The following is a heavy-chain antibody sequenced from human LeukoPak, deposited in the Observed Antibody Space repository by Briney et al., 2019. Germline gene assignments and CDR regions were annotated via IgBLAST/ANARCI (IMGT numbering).Heavy chain of an antibody. D-gene: IGHD3-10*01. CDR3: ARVGPLSGGQFYFDY. CDR2: TNWHGGST. CDR1: QFTFNDYA. J-gene: IGHJ4*02. V-gene: IGHV3-20*01. Sequence: GGPLRLSCAASQFTFNDYAMSWVRQAPGKGLEWVSGTNWHGGSTYYADSMKGRFTISRDNAKNSLYLQMNSLRAEDTALYHCARVGPLSGGQFYFDYWGQGTLVTVSS.